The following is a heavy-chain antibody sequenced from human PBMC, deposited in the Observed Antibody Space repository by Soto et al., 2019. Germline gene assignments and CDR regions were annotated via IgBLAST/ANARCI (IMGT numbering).Heavy chain of an antibody. CDR2: VSGGGGST. Sequence: EVQLLESGGGLVQPGGSLRLSCAASGFTFSSYAMSWVRQAPGKGLECVSGVSGGGGSTYYADSVRGRFTISRDNSKNTLFLHMNRLRAEDTAVYYCARGDYYDRRFDSWGQGTLVTVSS. D-gene: IGHD3-22*01. CDR1: GFTFSSYA. J-gene: IGHJ4*02. V-gene: IGHV3-23*01. CDR3: ARGDYYDRRFDS.